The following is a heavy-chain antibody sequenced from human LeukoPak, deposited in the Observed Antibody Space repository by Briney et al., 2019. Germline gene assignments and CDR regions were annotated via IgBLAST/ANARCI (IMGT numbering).Heavy chain of an antibody. V-gene: IGHV4-38-2*02. J-gene: IGHJ4*02. CDR3: AREVASHWVIY. CDR1: GYSISSGYY. CDR2: IYHSGST. Sequence: SETLSLTCTVSGYSISSGYYWGWIRPPPGKGLEWIGSIYHSGSTYYNPSLKSRVTISVDTSKNQFSLKLSSVTAADTAVYYCAREVASHWVIYWGQGTLVTVSS. D-gene: IGHD5-12*01.